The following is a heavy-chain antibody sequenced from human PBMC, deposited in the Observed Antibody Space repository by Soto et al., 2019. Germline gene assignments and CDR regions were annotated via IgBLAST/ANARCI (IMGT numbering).Heavy chain of an antibody. CDR1: GLTLNSKA. D-gene: IGHD6-19*01. CDR2: ISGSGGST. Sequence: GGFMKLSCAASGLTLNSKAMNWVRQAPGKGLKCVSVISGSGGSTYYADSVKGRFTISRDNSKNTLYLQMNSLRAEDTAGYYCARRSSGWYFDYWGQET. CDR3: ARRSSGWYFDY. J-gene: IGHJ4*02. V-gene: IGHV3-23*01.